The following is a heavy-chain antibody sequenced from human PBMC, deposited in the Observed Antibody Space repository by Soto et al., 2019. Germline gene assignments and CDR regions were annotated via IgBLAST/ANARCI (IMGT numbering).Heavy chain of an antibody. V-gene: IGHV5-51*01. CDR2: IYPGDSDT. CDR1: GDSFTSYW. J-gene: IGHJ6*02. Sequence: PVESLTISGKGSGDSFTSYWIVWVLQMPGKGLEWMGIIYPGDSDTRYSPSFQGQVTISADKSISTAYLQWSSLKASDTAMYYCARHPTAAGGLFYGMDVWGQRTTCTVSS. D-gene: IGHD6-13*01. CDR3: ARHPTAAGGLFYGMDV.